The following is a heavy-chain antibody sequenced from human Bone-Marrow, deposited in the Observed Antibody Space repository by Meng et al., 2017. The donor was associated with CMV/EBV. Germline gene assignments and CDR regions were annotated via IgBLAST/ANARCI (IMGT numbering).Heavy chain of an antibody. D-gene: IGHD5/OR15-5a*01. V-gene: IGHV3-74*01. CDR2: INCDGSST. J-gene: IGHJ4*02. CDR1: GFTFSSYW. CDR3: ARGLVSTIGY. Sequence: ESLKISCAASGFTFSSYWMHWVRQAPGKGLVWVSRINCDGSSTSYADSVKGRFTISRDNAKNTLYLQMNSLRAEDTAVYYCARGLVSTIGYWGQGTLVTVSS.